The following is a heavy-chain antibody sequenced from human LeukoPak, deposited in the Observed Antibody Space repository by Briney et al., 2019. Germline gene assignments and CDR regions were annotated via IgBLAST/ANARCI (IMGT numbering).Heavy chain of an antibody. V-gene: IGHV3-23*01. CDR1: GFTFKDSA. CDR3: AKEVLVVIESYFDH. CDR2: ITGSGNTK. D-gene: IGHD3-22*01. Sequence: GGSLRLSCEASGFTFKDSAMSWVRQAPGKGLEWLSAITGSGNTKYYADSVKGRFTVSRDNNKNTLYLRMNSLRAEDTAVYYCAKEVLVVIESYFDHWGQGSLVTVSS. J-gene: IGHJ4*02.